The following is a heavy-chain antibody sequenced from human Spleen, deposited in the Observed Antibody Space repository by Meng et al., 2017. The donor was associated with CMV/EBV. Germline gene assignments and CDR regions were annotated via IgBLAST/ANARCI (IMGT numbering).Heavy chain of an antibody. J-gene: IGHJ4*02. V-gene: IGHV3-21*01. CDR3: ARDWYTTSSRPFDY. CDR1: GFPFDDYA. D-gene: IGHD6-6*01. CDR2: ISSSSRYI. Sequence: GGSLRLSCAASGFPFDDYAMHWVRQTPGRGLEWVSSISSSSRYIYYADSVKGRFTMSRDNAKNSLYLQMNSLRVEDTAVYYCARDWYTTSSRPFDYWGQGTLVTVSS.